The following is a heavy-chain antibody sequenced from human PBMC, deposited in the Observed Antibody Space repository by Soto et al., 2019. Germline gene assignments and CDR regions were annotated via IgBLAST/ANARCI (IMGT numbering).Heavy chain of an antibody. CDR3: AAKGQHHLGYYNGLDV. CDR1: GFTFSSSA. D-gene: IGHD2-21*01. J-gene: IGHJ6*02. CDR2: IVVGSGNT. Sequence: QMQLVQSGPEVKKPGTSVKVSCKASGFTFSSSAVQWVRQARGQRIEWIGWIVVGSGNTIHAQKFQERVSITRDLSTSTAYMELSSLRSEDTAVYYCAAKGQHHLGYYNGLDVWGQGTTVTVSS. V-gene: IGHV1-58*01.